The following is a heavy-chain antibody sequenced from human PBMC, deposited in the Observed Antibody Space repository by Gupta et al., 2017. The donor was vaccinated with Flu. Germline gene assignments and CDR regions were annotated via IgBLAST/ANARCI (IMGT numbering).Heavy chain of an antibody. CDR3: ASAFRVGATMTAFDI. V-gene: IGHV4-61*02. D-gene: IGHD1-26*01. CDR1: GGSISSGSYY. Sequence: QVQLQESGPGLVKPSQTLSLTCTVSGGSISSGSYYRSWIRQPAGKGLEWIGRIYTSGSTNYNPSLKSRVTISVDTSKNQFSLKLSSVTAADTAVYYCASAFRVGATMTAFDIWGQGTMVTVSS. CDR2: IYTSGST. J-gene: IGHJ3*02.